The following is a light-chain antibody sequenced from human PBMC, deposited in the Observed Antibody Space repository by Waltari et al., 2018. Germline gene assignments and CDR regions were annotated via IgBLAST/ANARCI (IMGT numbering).Light chain of an antibody. CDR2: AS. CDR3: QHYVGLPST. V-gene: IGKV3-20*01. J-gene: IGKJ1*01. Sequence: EIVLTQSPGTLSLSPGERATLSCRASQSVGGTLAWYQQKPGQAPRLLMYASNRATGIPGRFSCSGSGTGFILTISRLEPEDFAVYYCQHYVGLPSTFGQGTTVEIK. CDR1: QSVGGT.